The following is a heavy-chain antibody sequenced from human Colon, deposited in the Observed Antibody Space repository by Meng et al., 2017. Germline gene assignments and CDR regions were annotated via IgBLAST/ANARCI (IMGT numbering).Heavy chain of an antibody. D-gene: IGHD6-19*01. CDR2: TYQNGRP. V-gene: IGHV4-4*02. CDR3: AREVVVAGTRNWLDP. CDR1: GGSITRSDG. J-gene: IGHJ5*02. Sequence: QGPLQESGPGRGKPSGTLSLTCTVSGGSITRSDGWSWVRQTPGKGLEWIGETYQNGRPNYNPSLKSRVTISVDKSKNQFSLNMTSVTAADTAVYYCAREVVVAGTRNWLDPWGQGILVTVSS.